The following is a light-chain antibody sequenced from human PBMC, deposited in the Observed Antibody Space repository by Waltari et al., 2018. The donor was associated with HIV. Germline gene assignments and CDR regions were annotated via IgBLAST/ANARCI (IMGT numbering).Light chain of an antibody. CDR1: QSVLYSSDNKNY. CDR2: WAS. CDR3: QQYYSTPIT. V-gene: IGKV4-1*01. Sequence: DIVMTQSPDSLAVSLGERATINCQSSQSVLYSSDNKNYLVWYQQKPGQPPKLLIYWASTRESGVPDRFSGSGSGTDFTLTISSLQVEDVAVYYCQQYYSTPITFGQGTRLEIK. J-gene: IGKJ5*01.